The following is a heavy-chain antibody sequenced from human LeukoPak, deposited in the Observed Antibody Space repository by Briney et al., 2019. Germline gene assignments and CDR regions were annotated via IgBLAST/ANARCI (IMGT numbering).Heavy chain of an antibody. J-gene: IGHJ4*02. Sequence: GGSLRLSCAASGFTFSSYAMSWVRQAPGKGLEWVSAISGSGGSTYYADSVKGRFTISRDNSKNTLYLQMNNLRAEDTAVYYCAKKGDYVWGSYRFDYWGQGTLVTVSS. CDR3: AKKGDYVWGSYRFDY. CDR2: ISGSGGST. CDR1: GFTFSSYA. D-gene: IGHD3-16*02. V-gene: IGHV3-23*01.